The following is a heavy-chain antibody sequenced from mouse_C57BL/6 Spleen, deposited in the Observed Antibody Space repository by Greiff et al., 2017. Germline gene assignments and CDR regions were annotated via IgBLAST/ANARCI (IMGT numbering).Heavy chain of an antibody. CDR1: GYTFTSYW. J-gene: IGHJ4*01. V-gene: IGHV1-69*01. D-gene: IGHD1-1*02. CDR2: IDPSDSYT. Sequence: QVQLQQPGAELVMPGASVKLSCKASGYTFTSYWMHWVKQRPGQGLERIGEIDPSDSYTNYNQKFKGKSTLTVDKSSSTAYMQLSSLTSEDSAVYYCARWGGVKGVLYAMDYWGQGTSVTVSS. CDR3: ARWGGVKGVLYAMDY.